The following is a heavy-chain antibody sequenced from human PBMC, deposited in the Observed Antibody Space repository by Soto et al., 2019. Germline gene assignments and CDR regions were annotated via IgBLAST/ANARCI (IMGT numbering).Heavy chain of an antibody. CDR2: IYYTGNT. D-gene: IGHD3-16*01. Sequence: QVQLQESGPGLVKPSQTLSLTCTVSGGSISSTTSYWSWIRQHPGEGLEWIGYIYYTGNTYYNPSSRSRVTIPVDPSENQSSLKLPLGTVADTAVFYGARGGGDGVDYWGQGTLVTVSS. V-gene: IGHV4-31*03. CDR1: GGSISSTTSY. J-gene: IGHJ4*02. CDR3: ARGGGDGVDY.